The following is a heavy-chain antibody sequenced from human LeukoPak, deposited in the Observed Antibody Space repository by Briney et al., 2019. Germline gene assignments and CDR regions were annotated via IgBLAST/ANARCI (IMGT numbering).Heavy chain of an antibody. J-gene: IGHJ6*03. CDR1: GFTFNTYW. D-gene: IGHD3-22*01. V-gene: IGHV3-7*01. Sequence: GGSLRLSCAVFGFTFNTYWMSWVRQAPGKGLEWVANIKQDGSETHYGDSVRGRFTISRDNANNSLYLRMNSLRAEDTALYFCARDTYDSSDYHFYYMDVWGKGTTVTVSS. CDR2: IKQDGSET. CDR3: ARDTYDSSDYHFYYMDV.